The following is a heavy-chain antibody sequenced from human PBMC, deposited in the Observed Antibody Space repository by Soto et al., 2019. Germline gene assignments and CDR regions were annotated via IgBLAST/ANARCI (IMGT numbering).Heavy chain of an antibody. D-gene: IGHD6-19*01. V-gene: IGHV3-43*01. Sequence: GGSLRLSCAASGFTFDDYTMHWVRQAPGKGLEWVSLISWNSSNIYYADSVKGRFTISRDNAKNSLYLQMSSLRAEDTAVYYCARDSSAGYSSAWYVPPDFWGQGILVTVSS. J-gene: IGHJ4*02. CDR2: ISWNSSNI. CDR1: GFTFDDYT. CDR3: ARDSSAGYSSAWYVPPDF.